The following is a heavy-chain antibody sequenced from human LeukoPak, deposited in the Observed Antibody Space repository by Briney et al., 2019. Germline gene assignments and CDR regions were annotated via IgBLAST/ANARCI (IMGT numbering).Heavy chain of an antibody. CDR3: TCHSGWSGPSE. CDR1: GGSISSSW. Sequence: SETLSLTCAVSGGSISSSWWSWVGQPPGKGLEWIGEIFHSGSTNYNPSLKSRVTISVDKSKNHFSLELTSVTAADTAVYYCTCHSGWSGPSEWGQGTLVIVSS. V-gene: IGHV4-4*02. CDR2: IFHSGST. D-gene: IGHD6-19*01. J-gene: IGHJ4*02.